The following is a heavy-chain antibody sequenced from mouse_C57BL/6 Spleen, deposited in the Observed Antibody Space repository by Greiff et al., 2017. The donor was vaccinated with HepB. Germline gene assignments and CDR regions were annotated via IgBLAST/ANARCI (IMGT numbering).Heavy chain of an antibody. V-gene: IGHV5-4*01. Sequence: EVQLVESGGGLVKPGGSLKLSCAASGFTFSSYAMSWVRQTPEKRLEWVATISDGGSYTYYPDNVKGRFTISRDNAKNNLYLQMSHLKSEDTAMYYCARDKSSYYSNYDFAYWGQGTLVTVSA. CDR3: ARDKSSYYSNYDFAY. CDR1: GFTFSSYA. CDR2: ISDGGSYT. D-gene: IGHD2-5*01. J-gene: IGHJ3*01.